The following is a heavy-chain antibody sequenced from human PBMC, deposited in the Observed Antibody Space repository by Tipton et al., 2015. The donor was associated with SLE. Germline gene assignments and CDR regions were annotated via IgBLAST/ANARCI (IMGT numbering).Heavy chain of an antibody. CDR1: GFTFSSYS. J-gene: IGHJ4*02. Sequence: SLRLSCAASGFTFSSYSMNWVRQAPGKGLEWISYISSSSSTIYYADSVKGRFTISRDNAKNSLYLQMNSLRAEDTAVYYCARSGYGLPFDYWGQGTLVSVSS. CDR2: ISSSSSTI. V-gene: IGHV3-48*04. CDR3: ARSGYGLPFDY. D-gene: IGHD5-12*01.